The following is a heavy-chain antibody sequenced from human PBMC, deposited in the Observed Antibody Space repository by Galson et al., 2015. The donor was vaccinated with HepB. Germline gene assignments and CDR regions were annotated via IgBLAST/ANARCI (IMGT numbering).Heavy chain of an antibody. CDR1: GFTFSSYG. J-gene: IGHJ3*02. Sequence: SLRLSCAASGFTFSSYGMHWVRQAPGKGLEWVAVIWYDGSNKYYADSVKGRFTISRDNSKNTLYLQMNSLRAEDTAVYYCAREDYYDSSGYYYVSAFDIWGQGTMVTVSS. V-gene: IGHV3-33*08. CDR2: IWYDGSNK. D-gene: IGHD3-22*01. CDR3: AREDYYDSSGYYYVSAFDI.